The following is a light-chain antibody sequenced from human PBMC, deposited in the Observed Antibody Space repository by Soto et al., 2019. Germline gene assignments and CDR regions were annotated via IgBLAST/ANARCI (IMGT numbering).Light chain of an antibody. J-gene: IGKJ1*01. V-gene: IGKV1-39*01. Sequence: DIQMTQSPSSLSASVGDRVTITCRASQRISSYLNWYQQKPGKAPKLLIYAASSLQSGVPSRFSGSGALTDFTLTISSLQPEDFATYYCQQRYNTPWTFGQGTKVEIK. CDR1: QRISSY. CDR3: QQRYNTPWT. CDR2: AAS.